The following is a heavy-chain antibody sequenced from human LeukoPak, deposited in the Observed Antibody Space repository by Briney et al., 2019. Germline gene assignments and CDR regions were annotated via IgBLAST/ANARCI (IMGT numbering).Heavy chain of an antibody. D-gene: IGHD6-13*01. V-gene: IGHV3-23*01. CDR3: ARLHLYSSSWYRDYFDY. CDR1: GFTFSSYA. CDR2: ISGSGGST. Sequence: PGGSLRLSCAASGFTFSSYAMSWVRQAPGKGLEWVSAISGSGGSTYYADSVKGRFTISRDNSKNTLYLQMNSLRAEDTAVYYCARLHLYSSSWYRDYFDYWGQGTLVTVSS. J-gene: IGHJ4*02.